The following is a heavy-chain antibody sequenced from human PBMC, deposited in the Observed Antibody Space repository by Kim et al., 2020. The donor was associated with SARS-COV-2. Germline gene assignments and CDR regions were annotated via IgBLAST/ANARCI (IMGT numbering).Heavy chain of an antibody. J-gene: IGHJ3*02. CDR1: GDSIRSYY. CDR3: ARDRSGSYYKIPDAYDI. V-gene: IGHV4-59*01. D-gene: IGHD1-26*01. Sequence: SETLSLTCIVSGDSIRSYYWAWIRQPPGKGLEWIGHIYYSGNTYYNASLESRVIISVDTSKNQFSLKLSSVTAADTAVYYCARDRSGSYYKIPDAYDIWGQGTMVTVSS. CDR2: IYYSGNT.